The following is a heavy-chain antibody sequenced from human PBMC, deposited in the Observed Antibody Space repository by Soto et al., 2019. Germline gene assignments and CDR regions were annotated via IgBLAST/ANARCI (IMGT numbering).Heavy chain of an antibody. V-gene: IGHV4-59*01. CDR3: ARDSLASTDPYYDSSGYYRWFDP. Sequence: SETLSLTCTVSGGSISSYYWSWIRQPPGKGLEWIGYIYYSGSTNYNPSLKSRVTISVDTSKNQFSLKLSSVTAADTAVYYCARDSLASTDPYYDSSGYYRWFDPWGQGTLVTVSS. CDR2: IYYSGST. CDR1: GGSISSYY. J-gene: IGHJ5*02. D-gene: IGHD3-22*01.